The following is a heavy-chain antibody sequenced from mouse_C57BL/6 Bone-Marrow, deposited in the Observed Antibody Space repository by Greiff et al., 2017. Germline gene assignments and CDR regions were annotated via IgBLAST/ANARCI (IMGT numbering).Heavy chain of an antibody. V-gene: IGHV1-81*01. CDR1: GSTFTSYG. Sequence: VQLQQSGAELARPGASVKLSCKASGSTFTSYGISGVKRRTGQGLAWIGELYPRSGNTYYNEKFKGKAPLTADKSSSTAYMELRSLTSEDSAVYFCASGLSGLRRRDYWGQGTSVTVSS. J-gene: IGHJ4*01. CDR3: ASGLSGLRRRDY. D-gene: IGHD2-4*01. CDR2: LYPRSGNT.